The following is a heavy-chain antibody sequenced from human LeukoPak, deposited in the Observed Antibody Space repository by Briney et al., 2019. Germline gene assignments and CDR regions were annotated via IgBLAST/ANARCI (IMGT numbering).Heavy chain of an antibody. CDR2: MNPNTGNT. V-gene: IGHV1-8*03. D-gene: IGHD3-10*01. CDR1: GYTFTSYD. Sequence: ASVKVSCKASGYTFTSYDINWVRQASGQGLEWMGWMNPNTGNTGYAQKFQGRVTITRNTSISTVYMELSSLRSEDTAVYYCARRTGISRFGELLAWFDPWGQGTLVTVSS. J-gene: IGHJ5*02. CDR3: ARRTGISRFGELLAWFDP.